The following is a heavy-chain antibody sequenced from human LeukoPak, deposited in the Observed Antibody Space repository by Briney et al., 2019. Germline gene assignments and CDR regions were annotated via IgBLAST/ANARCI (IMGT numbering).Heavy chain of an antibody. CDR1: GGSISSGDYY. Sequence: SETLSLTCTVSGGSISSGDYYWSWIRQPPGKGLEWIGYIYYSGSTYYNPSLKSRVTISVDTSKNQFSLKLSSVTAADTAVYYCARAPFLRYGSGSYGDYWGQGTLVTVSS. J-gene: IGHJ4*02. CDR3: ARAPFLRYGSGSYGDY. CDR2: IYYSGST. V-gene: IGHV4-30-4*08. D-gene: IGHD3-10*01.